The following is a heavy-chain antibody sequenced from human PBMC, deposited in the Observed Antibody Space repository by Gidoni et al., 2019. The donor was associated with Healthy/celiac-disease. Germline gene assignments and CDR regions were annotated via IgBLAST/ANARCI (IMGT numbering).Heavy chain of an antibody. Sequence: QVQLQESGPGLVKPSETLSLTCTVSGYSISSGYYWGWIRQPPGKGLEWIGRIYHSGSTYYNPSLKSRVTISVDTSKNQFSLKLSSVTAADTAVYYCARSSIAAAGTYHYGMDVWGKGTTVTVSS. V-gene: IGHV4-38-2*02. CDR2: IYHSGST. CDR1: GYSISSGYY. J-gene: IGHJ6*04. D-gene: IGHD6-13*01. CDR3: ARSSIAAAGTYHYGMDV.